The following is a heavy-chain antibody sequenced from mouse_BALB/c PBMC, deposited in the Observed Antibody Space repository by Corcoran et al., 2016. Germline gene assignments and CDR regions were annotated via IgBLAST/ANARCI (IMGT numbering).Heavy chain of an antibody. J-gene: IGHJ1*01. Sequence: EVQLQQSGPELVKPGASVKMSCKASGYTFTDYYMKLVKQSHGKSLEWIGDINPNNGGTSSNQKFKGKATLTVDKSSSTAYMQLNSLTSEDSAVYYCARDRYWYFDVWGAGTTVTVSS. CDR2: INPNNGGT. CDR1: GYTFTDYY. V-gene: IGHV1-26*01. D-gene: IGHD2-14*01. CDR3: ARDRYWYFDV.